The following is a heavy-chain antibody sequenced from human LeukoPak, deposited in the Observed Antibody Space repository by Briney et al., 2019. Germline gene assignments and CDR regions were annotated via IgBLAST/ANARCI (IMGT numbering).Heavy chain of an antibody. D-gene: IGHD3-9*01. J-gene: IGHJ3*02. V-gene: IGHV4-4*07. Sequence: PSETLSLTCTASGGSISSYYWSWIRQPAGKGLVWIGHIYTSGSTNYNPSLKSRVTMSVDTSKNQFSLKLSSVTAADTAVYYCARETKYDILTGFARDAFDIWGQGTMVTVSS. CDR1: GGSISSYY. CDR2: IYTSGST. CDR3: ARETKYDILTGFARDAFDI.